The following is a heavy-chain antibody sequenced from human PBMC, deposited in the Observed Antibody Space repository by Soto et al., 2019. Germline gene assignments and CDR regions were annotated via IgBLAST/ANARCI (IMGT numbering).Heavy chain of an antibody. D-gene: IGHD2-15*01. J-gene: IGHJ6*02. CDR1: GDSIRSGDYF. V-gene: IGHV4-30-4*01. CDR2: IYYTGST. CDR3: ARVLTLAEGSYYYGMDV. Sequence: VQLQESGPGLVKPSQTLSLTCTVSGDSIRSGDYFWSWIRQPPGKGLEWIGYIYYTGSTYYSPSLKSRLTISIDTSKNQFSLKLSSVTAADTALYYCARVLTLAEGSYYYGMDVWGQGTTVTVSS.